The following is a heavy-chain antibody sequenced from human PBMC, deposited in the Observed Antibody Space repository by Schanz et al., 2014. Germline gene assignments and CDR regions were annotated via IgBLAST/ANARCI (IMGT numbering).Heavy chain of an antibody. CDR1: GFTFSSYA. D-gene: IGHD1-1*01. J-gene: IGHJ4*02. CDR2: TNGDGTNA. V-gene: IGHV3-30*04. CDR3: ARAHGNNWYGKGLDY. Sequence: QVQLVESGGGVVQPGRSLRLSCAASGFTFSSYAMSWVRQVPGKGLEWVSCTNGDGTNAKYADSVKGRFTISRDNSKNTLYLQMNSLRADDTAVYFCARAHGNNWYGKGLDYWGQGTQVTVSS.